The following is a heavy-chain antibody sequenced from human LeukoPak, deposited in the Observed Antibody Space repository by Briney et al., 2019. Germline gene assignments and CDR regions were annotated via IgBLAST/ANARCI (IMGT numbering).Heavy chain of an antibody. CDR2: INPNSGGT. Sequence: EASVKVSCTASGYTFTGYYMHWVRQAPGQGLEWMGWINPNSGGTDYAQKFQGRVTMTRDTSISTAYMELSRLRSDDTAVYYCARAHPDYGDYEGFDYWGQGTLVTVSS. V-gene: IGHV1-2*02. D-gene: IGHD4-17*01. CDR1: GYTFTGYY. J-gene: IGHJ4*02. CDR3: ARAHPDYGDYEGFDY.